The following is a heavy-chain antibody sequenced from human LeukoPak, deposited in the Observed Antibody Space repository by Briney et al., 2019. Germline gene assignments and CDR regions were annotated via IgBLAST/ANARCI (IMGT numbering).Heavy chain of an antibody. J-gene: IGHJ4*02. V-gene: IGHV4-39*01. CDR3: ARLGPFVVRYFDWLLPYYFDY. Sequence: SETLSLTCTVSGGSISSSSYYWGWIRQPPGKGLEWIGSIYYSGSTYYNPSLKSRVTISVDTSKNQFSLKLSSVTAADTAVYYCARLGPFVVRYFDWLLPYYFDYWGQGTLVTVSS. CDR2: IYYSGST. D-gene: IGHD3-9*01. CDR1: GGSISSSSYY.